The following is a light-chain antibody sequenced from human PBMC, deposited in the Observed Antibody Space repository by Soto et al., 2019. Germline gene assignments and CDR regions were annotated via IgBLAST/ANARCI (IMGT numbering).Light chain of an antibody. V-gene: IGLV1-44*01. CDR1: SSNIGSNT. J-gene: IGLJ2*01. Sequence: QSALTQPPSASGTPGQRVTISCSGSSSNIGSNTVNWYQQLPGTAPKLRIYSNNQRHSGVPDRFSGSKSGTSASLAISGLQSEDEADYYCAAWDDSLNGLVFGGGTKLTVL. CDR3: AAWDDSLNGLV. CDR2: SNN.